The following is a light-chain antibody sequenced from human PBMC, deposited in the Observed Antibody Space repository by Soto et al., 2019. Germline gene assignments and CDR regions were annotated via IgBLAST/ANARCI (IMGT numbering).Light chain of an antibody. Sequence: DIVLTQSPGTLSLTPGKRATLSCRASQSVDSSYLAWYQQKPGQAPRLLIYGASSRANGIPDRFSGSASGTDFTLTISRLEPEDFAVYYCQQYVSSRPITFGPGTKVDIK. CDR2: GAS. CDR3: QQYVSSRPIT. J-gene: IGKJ3*01. CDR1: QSVDSSY. V-gene: IGKV3-20*01.